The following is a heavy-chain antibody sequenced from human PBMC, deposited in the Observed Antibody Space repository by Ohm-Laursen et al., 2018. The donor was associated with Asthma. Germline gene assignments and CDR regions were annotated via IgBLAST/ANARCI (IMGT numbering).Heavy chain of an antibody. CDR2: ISTASTFI. CDR1: GYTFSRYS. J-gene: IGHJ6*02. Sequence: GSLRLSCTASGYTFSRYSIHWVRQVPGKGLEWVASISTASTFIYYADSVRGRFTTSRDNAKNSVYLQMNSLRAEDTAVYYCARDRSYGLYYYYGMDVWGQGTTVTVSS. D-gene: IGHD5-18*01. CDR3: ARDRSYGLYYYYGMDV. V-gene: IGHV3-21*01.